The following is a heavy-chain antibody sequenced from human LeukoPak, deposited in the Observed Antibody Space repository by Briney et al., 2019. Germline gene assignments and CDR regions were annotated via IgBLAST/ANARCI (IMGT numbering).Heavy chain of an antibody. CDR2: IFPSGST. D-gene: IGHD5-24*01. CDR1: GGSFTSYY. J-gene: IGHJ4*02. Sequence: SETLSLTCTVSGGSFTSYYWSWIRQSPGKGLEWIGHIFPSGSTNYNPSLRSRVTISVDTSKSQFSLKLSSVTAADTAMFYCAREGDGYNYFDFWGQGTLVTVSS. CDR3: AREGDGYNYFDF. V-gene: IGHV4-59*01.